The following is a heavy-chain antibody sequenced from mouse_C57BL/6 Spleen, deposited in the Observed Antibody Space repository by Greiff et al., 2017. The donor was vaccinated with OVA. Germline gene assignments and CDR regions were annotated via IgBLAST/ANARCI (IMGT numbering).Heavy chain of an antibody. CDR2: IWSGGST. CDR3: ARGLYYYGSSDDYYAMDY. J-gene: IGHJ4*01. D-gene: IGHD1-1*01. CDR1: GFSLTSYG. Sequence: QVQLKESGPGLVQPSQSLSITCTVSGFSLTSYGVHWVRQSTGKGLEWLGVIWSGGSTDYNAAFISRLSISKDNSKSQVFFKMNSLQADDTAIYYCARGLYYYGSSDDYYAMDYWGQGTSVTVSS. V-gene: IGHV2-2*01.